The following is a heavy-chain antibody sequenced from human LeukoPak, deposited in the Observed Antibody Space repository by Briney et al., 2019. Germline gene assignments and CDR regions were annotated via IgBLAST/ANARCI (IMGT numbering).Heavy chain of an antibody. V-gene: IGHV4-59*08. CDR2: IYYSGSA. CDR3: ARRGTGWYNFDS. Sequence: SETLSLTCSVSGGSMSSYHWSWIRQPPGKGLEWIGYIYYSGSANYNPSLKSRVSISVDTSKNQFSLKVGSVTAADTAVHYCARRGTGWYNFDSWGQGTLVTVSS. D-gene: IGHD6-19*01. CDR1: GGSMSSYH. J-gene: IGHJ4*02.